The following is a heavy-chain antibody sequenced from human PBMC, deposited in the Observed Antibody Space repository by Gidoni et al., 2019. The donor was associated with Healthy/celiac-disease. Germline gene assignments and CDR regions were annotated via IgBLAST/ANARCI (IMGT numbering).Heavy chain of an antibody. J-gene: IGHJ4*02. Sequence: EVQLVESGGGLVQPGRSLRLSCAASGFTFDDYAMHWVRQAPGKGLEWVSGISWNSGSIGYADSVKGRFTISRDNAKNSLYLQMNSLRAEDTALYYCAKEGGDGYLGRVNSESYYFDYWGQGTLVTVSS. CDR2: ISWNSGSI. D-gene: IGHD5-12*01. CDR1: GFTFDDYA. V-gene: IGHV3-9*01. CDR3: AKEGGDGYLGRVNSESYYFDY.